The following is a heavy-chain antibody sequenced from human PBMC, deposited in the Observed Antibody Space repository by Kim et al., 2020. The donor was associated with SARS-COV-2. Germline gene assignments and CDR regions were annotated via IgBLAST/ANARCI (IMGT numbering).Heavy chain of an antibody. CDR2: IYYSGST. V-gene: IGHV4-59*13. J-gene: IGHJ5*02. D-gene: IGHD4-17*01. CDR1: GGSISSYY. CDR3: ARQWEFYGDANNWFDP. Sequence: SETLSLTCTVSGGSISSYYWSWIRQPPGKGLEWIGYIYYSGSTNYNPSLKSRVTISVDTSKNQFSLKLSSVTAADTAVYYCARQWEFYGDANNWFDPWGQGTLVTVSS.